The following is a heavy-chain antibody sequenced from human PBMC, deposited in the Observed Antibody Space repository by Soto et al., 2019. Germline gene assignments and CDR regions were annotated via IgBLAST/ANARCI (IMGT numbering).Heavy chain of an antibody. CDR1: GYTFTSYA. CDR3: ATADYGDYCFDY. J-gene: IGHJ4*02. CDR2: INAGSGNT. Sequence: ASVKVSCKASGYTFTSYAMHWVRQAPGQRLEWMGWINAGSGNTKYSQKFQGRVTITRDTSASTAYMELSSLRSEDTAVYYCATADYGDYCFDYWGQGTLVTVSS. V-gene: IGHV1-3*01. D-gene: IGHD4-17*01.